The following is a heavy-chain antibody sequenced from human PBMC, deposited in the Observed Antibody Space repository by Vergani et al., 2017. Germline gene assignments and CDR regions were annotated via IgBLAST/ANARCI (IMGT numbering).Heavy chain of an antibody. J-gene: IGHJ4*02. D-gene: IGHD6-13*01. CDR3: ARVPVLAAKSFDY. Sequence: QVQLQESGPGLVKPSETLSLTCTVSGGSISSYYWSWIRQPPGKGLEWIGYIYYSGSTNYNPSLKSRGTISVDTSKNQFSLKLSSVTAADTAVYYCARVPVLAAKSFDYWGQGTLVTVSS. CDR1: GGSISSYY. V-gene: IGHV4-59*01. CDR2: IYYSGST.